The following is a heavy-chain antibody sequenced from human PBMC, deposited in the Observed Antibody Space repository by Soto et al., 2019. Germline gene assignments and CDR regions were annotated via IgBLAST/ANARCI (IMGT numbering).Heavy chain of an antibody. CDR3: TRDRGRRYYDGRGYYDSAY. CDR1: GGTFSSYA. D-gene: IGHD3-22*01. J-gene: IGHJ4*02. CDR2: IIPIFGTA. Sequence: QVQLVQSGAEVKKPGSSVKVSCKASGGTFSSYAISWVRQAPGQGLEWMGGIIPIFGTANYAQKFQGRVTVTADESTRTAYMELSSLRSEDTAVYYCTRDRGRRYYDGRGYYDSAYWGQGTLVTVSS. V-gene: IGHV1-69*01.